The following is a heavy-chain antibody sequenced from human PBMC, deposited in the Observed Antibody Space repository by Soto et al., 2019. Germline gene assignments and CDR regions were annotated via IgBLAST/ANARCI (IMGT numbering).Heavy chain of an antibody. CDR2: ISGSGGST. D-gene: IGHD3-3*01. CDR1: GFTFSSYA. Sequence: EVQLLESGGGLVQPGGSLRLSCAASGFTFSSYAMSWVRQAPGKGLEWVSAISGSGGSTYYADSVKGRFTISRDNAKNTLYLQMNSLRAEDTAVYYCAKAQWYYDFGSGTKNDDAFDIWGQGTMVTVSS. J-gene: IGHJ3*02. V-gene: IGHV3-23*01. CDR3: AKAQWYYDFGSGTKNDDAFDI.